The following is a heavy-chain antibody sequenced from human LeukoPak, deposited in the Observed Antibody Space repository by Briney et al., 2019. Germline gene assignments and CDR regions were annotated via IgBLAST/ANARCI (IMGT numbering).Heavy chain of an antibody. CDR2: ISTSGST. J-gene: IGHJ5*01. D-gene: IGHD4-11*01. CDR3: ARYTAVPSAYKWFDS. V-gene: IGHV4-4*07. CDR1: GGSISSYY. Sequence: SETLSLTCTVSGGSISSYYWSWIRQPAGRGLESIGHISTSGSTNYNPSLKSRVTMSVDTSKNQFSLKLSSVTAADTAVYYCARYTAVPSAYKWFDSWGQGILVTVSS.